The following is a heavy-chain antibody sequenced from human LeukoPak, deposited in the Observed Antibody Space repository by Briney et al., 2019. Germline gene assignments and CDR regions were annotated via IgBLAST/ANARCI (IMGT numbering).Heavy chain of an antibody. CDR1: GFSFSNYW. CDR3: AKDSSSWYVVLTPDY. Sequence: GGSLRLSCAASGFSFSNYWMSWVRQAPGRGLEWVATIKRDGSEKYYADSVKGRFTISRDNSKNTLYLQMNSLRAEDTAVYYCAKDSSSWYVVLTPDYWGRGTLVTVSS. J-gene: IGHJ4*02. D-gene: IGHD6-13*01. CDR2: IKRDGSEK. V-gene: IGHV3-7*01.